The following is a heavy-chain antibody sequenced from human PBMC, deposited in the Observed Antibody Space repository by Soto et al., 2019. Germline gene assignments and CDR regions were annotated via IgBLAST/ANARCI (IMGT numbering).Heavy chain of an antibody. V-gene: IGHV1-69*04. CDR3: ARDRSDGDYDY. CDR2: IIPILGIA. D-gene: IGHD4-17*01. J-gene: IGHJ4*02. Sequence: QVQLVQSGAEVKKPGSSVKVSCKASGGTFSSYSISWVRQAPGQGLEWMGRIIPILGIANYAQKFQGRVTITADKSTSTAYMELSSLRSEDTAVYYCARDRSDGDYDYWGQGTLVTVSS. CDR1: GGTFSSYS.